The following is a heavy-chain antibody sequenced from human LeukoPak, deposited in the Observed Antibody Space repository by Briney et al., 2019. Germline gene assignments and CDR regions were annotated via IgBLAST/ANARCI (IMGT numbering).Heavy chain of an antibody. Sequence: SETLSLTCTVSGGSISSYYWSWIRQPAGKGLEWIGRIYTSGSTNYNPSLKSRVTMSVDTSKNQFSLKLSSVTAADTAVYYCARDEGYFDWLYFDYWGQGTLVTVSS. V-gene: IGHV4-4*07. CDR2: IYTSGST. D-gene: IGHD3-9*01. CDR3: ARDEGYFDWLYFDY. J-gene: IGHJ4*02. CDR1: GGSISSYY.